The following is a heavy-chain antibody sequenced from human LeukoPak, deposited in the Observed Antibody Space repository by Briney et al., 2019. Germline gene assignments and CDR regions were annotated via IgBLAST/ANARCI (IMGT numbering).Heavy chain of an antibody. CDR2: ISGSGGST. CDR3: AKPRNSIDYYYYMDV. CDR1: GFTFSSYA. V-gene: IGHV3-23*01. Sequence: PGGSLRLSCAASGFTFSSYAMNWVRQAPGKGLEWVSAISGSGGSTYYADSVKGRFTISRDNYKNTLYLQMNSLRAEDTAVYYCAKPRNSIDYYYYMDVWGKGTTVTVSS. D-gene: IGHD4-23*01. J-gene: IGHJ6*03.